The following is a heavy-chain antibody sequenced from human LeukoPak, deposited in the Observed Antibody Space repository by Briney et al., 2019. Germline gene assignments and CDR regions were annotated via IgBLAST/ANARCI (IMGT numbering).Heavy chain of an antibody. CDR1: GFTLSSYE. CDR3: ARHPIDY. J-gene: IGHJ4*02. CDR2: ISESGSTI. V-gene: IGHV3-48*03. Sequence: GGSLRLSCAASGFTLSSYEMNWVRQAPGKGLEWVSYISESGSTIYYADSVKGRFTISRDNAMNSLYLQMNSLRAEDTAVYYCARHPIDYWGQGTPVTVSS.